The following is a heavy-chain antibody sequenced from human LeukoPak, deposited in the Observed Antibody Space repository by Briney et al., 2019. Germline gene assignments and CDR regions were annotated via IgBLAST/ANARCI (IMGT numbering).Heavy chain of an antibody. CDR1: GFTFSSYS. V-gene: IGHV3-21*04. CDR2: ISSSSSYI. Sequence: GGSLRLSCAASGFTFSSYSMNWVRQAPGKGLEWVSSISSSSSYIYYADSVKGRFTISRDNAKNSLYLQMNSLRAEDMALYYCAKGRWLVPGAFDIWGQGTMVTVSS. D-gene: IGHD6-19*01. CDR3: AKGRWLVPGAFDI. J-gene: IGHJ3*02.